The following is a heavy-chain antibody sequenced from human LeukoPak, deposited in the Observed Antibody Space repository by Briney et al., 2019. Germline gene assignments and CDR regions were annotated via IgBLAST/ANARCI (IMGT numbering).Heavy chain of an antibody. CDR1: GFTFSDYY. CDR3: ARDKNYYDSPIMDAFDI. CDR2: ISSSGSTI. D-gene: IGHD3-22*01. Sequence: GGSLRLSCAASGFTFSDYYMSWIRQAPGKGLEWVSYISSSGSTIYYADSVKGRFTISRDNAKNSLYLQMNSLRAEDTAVYYCARDKNYYDSPIMDAFDIWGQGTMVTVSS. V-gene: IGHV3-11*01. J-gene: IGHJ3*02.